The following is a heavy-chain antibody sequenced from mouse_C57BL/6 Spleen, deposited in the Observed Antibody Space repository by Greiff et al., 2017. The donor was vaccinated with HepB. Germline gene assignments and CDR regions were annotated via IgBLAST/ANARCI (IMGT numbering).Heavy chain of an antibody. CDR3: ARGGKRGFAY. Sequence: VKLQQPGAELVRPGSSVKLSCKASGYTFTSYWMHWVKQRPIQGLEWIGNIDPSDSETHYNQKFKDKATLTVDKSSSTAYMQLSSLTSEDSAVYYCARGGKRGFAYWGQGTLVTVSA. J-gene: IGHJ3*01. CDR2: IDPSDSET. V-gene: IGHV1-52*01. CDR1: GYTFTSYW.